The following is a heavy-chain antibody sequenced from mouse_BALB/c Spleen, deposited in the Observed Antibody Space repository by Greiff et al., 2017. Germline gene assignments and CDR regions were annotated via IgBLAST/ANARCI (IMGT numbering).Heavy chain of an antibody. V-gene: IGHV5-6-5*01. CDR3: ARRYYYGSSPSDYAMDD. J-gene: IGHJ4*01. D-gene: IGHD1-1*01. CDR1: GFTFSSYA. Sequence: DVHLVESGGGLVKPGGSLKLSCAASGFTFSSYAMSWVRQTPEKRLEWVASISSGGSTYYPDSVKGRFTISRDNARNILYLKMSSLRSEDTAMYYCARRYYYGSSPSDYAMDDWGQGTSVTVSS. CDR2: ISSGGST.